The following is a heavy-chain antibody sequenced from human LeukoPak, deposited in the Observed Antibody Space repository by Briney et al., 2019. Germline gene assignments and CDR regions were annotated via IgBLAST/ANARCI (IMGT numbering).Heavy chain of an antibody. J-gene: IGHJ4*02. CDR3: AKGDSYGSVYFDY. CDR1: RFTFSSYA. V-gene: IGHV3-23*01. Sequence: GGSLRLSCAASRFTFSSYAMSWVRQAPGKGLEWVSAISGSGGSTYYADSVKGRFTISRDNSKNTLYLQMNSLRAEDTAVYYCAKGDSYGSVYFDYWGQGTLVTVSS. D-gene: IGHD5-18*01. CDR2: ISGSGGST.